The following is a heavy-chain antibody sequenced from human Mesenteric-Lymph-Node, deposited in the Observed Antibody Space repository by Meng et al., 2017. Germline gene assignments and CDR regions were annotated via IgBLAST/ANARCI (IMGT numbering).Heavy chain of an antibody. J-gene: IGHJ2*01. V-gene: IGHV4-31*02. CDR2: IYYSGST. CDR1: GGSFSSSSTY. D-gene: IGHD3-22*01. CDR3: ARGYYDSSGYGYWYFDL. Sequence: HEQLQESGPGLVKPPQTLSLTCSVSGGSFSSSSTYWAWIRQRPREGLEWFGHIYYSGSTFYNPSLKRRVIISIDTSKNQFSLKLSSVTAADTAVYYCARGYYDSSGYGYWYFDLWGRGTLVTVSS.